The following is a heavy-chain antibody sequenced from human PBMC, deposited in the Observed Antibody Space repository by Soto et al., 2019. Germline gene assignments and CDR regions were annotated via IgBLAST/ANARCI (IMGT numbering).Heavy chain of an antibody. CDR2: VSYSGSP. D-gene: IGHD5-18*01. V-gene: IGHV4-59*01. Sequence: SETLSLTCTVSGASISSYFWSWIRQPPGKGLEWVAYVSYSGSPHYNPSLQSRVTVSVDASKSQFSLEVTSLTAADTAVYYCARGGPVQLWAFDYWGQGSLVTVSS. J-gene: IGHJ4*02. CDR1: GASISSYF. CDR3: ARGGPVQLWAFDY.